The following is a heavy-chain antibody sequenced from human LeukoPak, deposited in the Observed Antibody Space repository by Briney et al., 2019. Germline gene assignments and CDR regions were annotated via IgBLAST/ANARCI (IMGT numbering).Heavy chain of an antibody. V-gene: IGHV4-34*01. Sequence: SGTLSLTCAVYGGSFSGYYWSWIRQPPGKGLEWIGEINHSGSTNYNPSLKSRVTISVDTSKNQFSLKLSSVTAADTAVYYCASLSTPLRDYYFDYWGQGTLVTVSS. J-gene: IGHJ4*02. CDR2: INHSGST. D-gene: IGHD2-2*01. CDR3: ASLSTPLRDYYFDY. CDR1: GGSFSGYY.